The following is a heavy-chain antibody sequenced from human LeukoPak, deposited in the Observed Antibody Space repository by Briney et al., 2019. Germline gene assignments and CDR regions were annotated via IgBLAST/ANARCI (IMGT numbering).Heavy chain of an antibody. CDR3: ARDGLFRQQLVRPDY. V-gene: IGHV3-21*01. CDR2: ISSSSSYI. J-gene: IGHJ4*02. CDR1: GFTFSSYS. D-gene: IGHD6-13*01. Sequence: PGGSLRLSCAASGFTFSSYSMNWVRQAPGKGLEWVSSISSSSSYIYYADSVKGRFTISRDNAKNSLYLQMNSLRAEDTAVYYRARDGLFRQQLVRPDYWGQGTLVTVSS.